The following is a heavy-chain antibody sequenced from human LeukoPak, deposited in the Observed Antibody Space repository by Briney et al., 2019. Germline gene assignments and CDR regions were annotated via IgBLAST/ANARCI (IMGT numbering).Heavy chain of an antibody. Sequence: PSETLSFTCSISAGSIRSYYWSWVRQPAGKGLEWIGRIYTSGSFNYNPSLESRVSMSVDTSKNQFSLKLRSVTAADTAVYYCATSYNVWGSHRYEGPLDYWGQGTLVTVSS. CDR2: IYTSGSF. D-gene: IGHD3-16*02. CDR1: AGSIRSYY. J-gene: IGHJ4*02. CDR3: ATSYNVWGSHRYEGPLDY. V-gene: IGHV4-4*07.